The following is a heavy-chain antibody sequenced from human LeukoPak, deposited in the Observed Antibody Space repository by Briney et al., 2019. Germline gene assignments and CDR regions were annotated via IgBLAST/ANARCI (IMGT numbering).Heavy chain of an antibody. CDR1: GYTFTSYY. CDR3: ARAGVTYSGYDLRSYYFDY. D-gene: IGHD5-12*01. J-gene: IGHJ4*02. CDR2: INPSGGST. Sequence: ASVKVSCKASGYTFTSYYMHWVRQAPGQGLEWMGIINPSGGSTSYAQKFQGRVTMTRDMSTSTVYMELSSLRPEDTAVYYCARAGVTYSGYDLRSYYFDYWGQGTLVTVSS. V-gene: IGHV1-46*01.